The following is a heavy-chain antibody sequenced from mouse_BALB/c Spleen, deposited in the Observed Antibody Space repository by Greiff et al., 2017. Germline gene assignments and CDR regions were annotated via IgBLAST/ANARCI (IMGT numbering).Heavy chain of an antibody. CDR3: ERDGDTTVRAWFAY. V-gene: IGHV5-4*02. CDR2: ISDGGSYT. D-gene: IGHD3-2*01. J-gene: IGHJ3*01. CDR1: GFTFSDYY. Sequence: DVQLVESGGGLVKPGGSLTLSCAASGFTFSDYYMYWVRQTPEKRLEWVANISDGGSYTYYPDSVKGRFTISRDNAKNNLYLQMSSLKSEDTAMYFCERDGDTTVRAWFAYWGQGTLVTVSA.